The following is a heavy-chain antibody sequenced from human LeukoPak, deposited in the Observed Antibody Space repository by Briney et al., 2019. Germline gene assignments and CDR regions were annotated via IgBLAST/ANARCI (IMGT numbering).Heavy chain of an antibody. D-gene: IGHD5-18*01. CDR3: AKDPPAQYSYGVGS. V-gene: IGHV3-23*01. Sequence: AISGSGGSTYSADSVKGRFTISRDNSKNTLYLQMNSLRAEDTAVYYCAKDPPAQYSYGVGSWGQGTLVTVSS. CDR2: ISGSGGST. J-gene: IGHJ4*02.